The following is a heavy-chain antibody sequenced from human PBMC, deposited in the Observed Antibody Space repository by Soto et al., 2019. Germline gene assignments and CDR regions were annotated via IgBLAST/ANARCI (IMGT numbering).Heavy chain of an antibody. CDR2: MYYSGTT. D-gene: IGHD6-19*01. CDR1: GGSISSSDFY. CDR3: AVVDSTGNWFDP. V-gene: IGHV4-39*01. Sequence: QLQLQESGPGLVKPSETLSLTCTVSGGSISSSDFYWGWLRQPPGKGLDFIGSMYYSGTTYYNPSLKNRITISVDTSKNQFSLKLFSVTAADTAVYYCAVVDSTGNWFDPWGQRARVTVSS. J-gene: IGHJ5*02.